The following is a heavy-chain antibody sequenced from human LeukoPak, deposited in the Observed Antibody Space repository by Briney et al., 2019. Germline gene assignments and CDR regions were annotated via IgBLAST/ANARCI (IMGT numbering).Heavy chain of an antibody. CDR1: GFTFSSSA. Sequence: GGSLKLSCAASGFTFSSSAMHWVRQASGKGLEWVGRIRSKANSYATAYAASVKGRFTISRDDSKNTAYLQMNSLKTEDTAVYYCTRLWAAAGRPFDYWGQGTLVTVSS. J-gene: IGHJ4*02. CDR3: TRLWAAAGRPFDY. V-gene: IGHV3-73*01. CDR2: IRSKANSYAT. D-gene: IGHD6-13*01.